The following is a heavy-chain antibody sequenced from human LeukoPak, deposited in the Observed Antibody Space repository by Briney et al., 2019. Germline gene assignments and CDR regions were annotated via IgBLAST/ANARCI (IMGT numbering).Heavy chain of an antibody. Sequence: GGSLRLSCAASGFTFSSYGMHWVRQAPGKGLEWVAFIRYDGSNKYYADSVKGRFTISRDNSKNTLYLQMNSLRAEDTAVYYCAKDRGYCSSTSCSHFDYWGQGTLVTVSS. CDR3: AKDRGYCSSTSCSHFDY. D-gene: IGHD2-2*01. J-gene: IGHJ4*02. CDR1: GFTFSSYG. V-gene: IGHV3-30*02. CDR2: IRYDGSNK.